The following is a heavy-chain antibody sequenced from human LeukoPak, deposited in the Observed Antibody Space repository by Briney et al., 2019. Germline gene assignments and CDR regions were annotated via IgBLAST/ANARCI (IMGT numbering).Heavy chain of an antibody. V-gene: IGHV1-18*01. D-gene: IGHD3-16*02. CDR3: ARKMLSAFDS. Sequence: ASVKVSCKASGYTFTSYGISRVRQAPGQGREWMGWMSAYNGNTNSAPKRQGRVTMTTDTSTSTPYMELRSLRSDDTAVYYCARKMLSAFDSWGPGTLVTVSS. J-gene: IGHJ4*02. CDR1: GYTFTSYG. CDR2: MSAYNGNT.